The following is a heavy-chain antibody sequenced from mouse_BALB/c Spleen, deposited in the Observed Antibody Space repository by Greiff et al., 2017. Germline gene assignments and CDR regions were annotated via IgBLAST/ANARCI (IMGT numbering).Heavy chain of an antibody. CDR1: GFTFSSFG. D-gene: IGHD2-13*01. CDR2: ISSGSSTI. CDR3: ARSGERDAMDY. V-gene: IGHV5-17*02. Sequence: EVKVVESGGGLVQPGGSRKLSCAASGFTFSSFGMHWVRQAPEKGLEWVAYISSGSSTIYYADTVKGRFTISRDNPKDTLFLQMTSLRSEDTAMYYCARSGERDAMDYWGQGTSVTVSS. J-gene: IGHJ4*01.